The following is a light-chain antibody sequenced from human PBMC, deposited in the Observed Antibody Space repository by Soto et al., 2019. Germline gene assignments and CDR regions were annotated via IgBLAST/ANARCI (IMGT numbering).Light chain of an antibody. V-gene: IGKV1-9*01. CDR3: QQLNSYLIT. CDR2: AAS. J-gene: IGKJ5*01. CDR1: QTISSW. Sequence: DIPMTQSPSTLSGSVGDRVTITCRASQTISSWLAWYQQKPGKAPKLLIYAASTLHTGVPSRFSGSGSGTEFTLTISSLQPEDFATYYCQQLNSYLITFGQGTRLEIK.